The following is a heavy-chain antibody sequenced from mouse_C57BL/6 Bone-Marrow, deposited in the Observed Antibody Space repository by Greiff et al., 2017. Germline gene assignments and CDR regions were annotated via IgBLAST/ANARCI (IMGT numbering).Heavy chain of an antibody. V-gene: IGHV1-55*01. J-gene: IGHJ1*03. Sequence: VQLQQPGAELVKPGASVKMSCKASGYTFTSYWITWVKQRPGQGLEWIGDIYPGSGSTNYNEKFKSQATLTVDTSSSTAYMQLSSLTSEDSAVYYCARALYYGSSYLYWYFDVWGTGTTVTVSS. CDR1: GYTFTSYW. CDR2: IYPGSGST. CDR3: ARALYYGSSYLYWYFDV. D-gene: IGHD1-1*01.